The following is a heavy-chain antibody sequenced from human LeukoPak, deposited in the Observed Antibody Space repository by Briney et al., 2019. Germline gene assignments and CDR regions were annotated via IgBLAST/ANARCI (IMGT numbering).Heavy chain of an antibody. V-gene: IGHV1-69*01. CDR3: VTVREDAFDI. J-gene: IGHJ3*02. Sequence: SVKVSCKASGGTFSSYAISWVRQAPGQGLEWMGGIIPIFGTANYAQKFQGRVTITADESTSTAYMELSSLRSEDTAVYYCVTVREDAFDIWGQGTMVTVSS. D-gene: IGHD1-1*01. CDR1: GGTFSSYA. CDR2: IIPIFGTA.